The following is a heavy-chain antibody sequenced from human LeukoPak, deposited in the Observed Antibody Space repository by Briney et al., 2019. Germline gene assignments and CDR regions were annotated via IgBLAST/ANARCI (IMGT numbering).Heavy chain of an antibody. J-gene: IGHJ4*02. D-gene: IGHD3-10*01. Sequence: GGSLRLSCGASGFTVSSSYMGWVRQAPGKGLEWVSGIYDGGNTYYGDSVKGRFIISRDNSKNTLYLQMSSLRAEDTAVYYCARESGSYDYWGQGTLVTVSS. CDR2: IYDGGNT. CDR1: GFTVSSSY. V-gene: IGHV3-66*01. CDR3: ARESGSYDY.